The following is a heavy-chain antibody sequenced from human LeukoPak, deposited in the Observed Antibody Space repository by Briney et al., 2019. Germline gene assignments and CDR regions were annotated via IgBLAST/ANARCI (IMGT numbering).Heavy chain of an antibody. Sequence: GGSLRLSCAASGFTFSSYSMNWVRQAPGKGLEWVSSISSSSYMYYADSVKGRFTISRDNAKNSLYLQMNSLRAEDTAVYYCARDQLKTGSYFDYWGQGTLVTVSS. J-gene: IGHJ4*02. CDR1: GFTFSSYS. V-gene: IGHV3-21*01. D-gene: IGHD3-10*01. CDR3: ARDQLKTGSYFDY. CDR2: ISSSSYM.